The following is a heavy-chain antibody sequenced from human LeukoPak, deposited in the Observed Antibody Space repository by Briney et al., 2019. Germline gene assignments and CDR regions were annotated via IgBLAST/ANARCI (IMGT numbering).Heavy chain of an antibody. V-gene: IGHV4-4*07. D-gene: IGHD3-9*01. J-gene: IGHJ6*03. CDR3: ARCLTRTYYYYFMDV. CDR2: IFVSGST. Sequence: SETLSLTCTVSSDSINNYHWSWIRQPAGKGLEWIGHIFVSGSTHYNPSLKSRVTMSVDSSKNQLSLKLNSVTAADTAVYYCARCLTRTYYYYFMDVWGKGTTVTVSS. CDR1: SDSINNYH.